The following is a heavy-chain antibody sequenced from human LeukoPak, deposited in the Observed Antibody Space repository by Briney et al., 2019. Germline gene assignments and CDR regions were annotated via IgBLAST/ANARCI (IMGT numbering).Heavy chain of an antibody. CDR2: FYSSGGT. D-gene: IGHD5-18*01. V-gene: IGHV4-4*07. J-gene: IGHJ4*02. CDR3: ARGSFGHFDR. Sequence: PSETLSLTCSVSGGSINDYYWNWIRQPAGKGLEWIGRFYSSGGTYYNPSLKSPVSISVDKPKNQFSLKLSSATAADTAVYYCARGSFGHFDRWGQGTLVTVSS. CDR1: GGSINDYY.